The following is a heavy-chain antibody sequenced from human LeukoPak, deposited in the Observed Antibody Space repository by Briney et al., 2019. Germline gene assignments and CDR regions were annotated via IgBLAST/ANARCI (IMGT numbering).Heavy chain of an antibody. V-gene: IGHV3-7*01. Sequence: GGSLRLSCAASGFTFNNYAMTWVRQAPGKGLEWVATIKPDGGEKYYVDSVKGRFTISRDNARNSLFLQMNSLRAEDTAVYYCARDRSTVAGIDYWGQGTLVTVSS. J-gene: IGHJ4*02. D-gene: IGHD6-19*01. CDR2: IKPDGGEK. CDR3: ARDRSTVAGIDY. CDR1: GFTFNNYA.